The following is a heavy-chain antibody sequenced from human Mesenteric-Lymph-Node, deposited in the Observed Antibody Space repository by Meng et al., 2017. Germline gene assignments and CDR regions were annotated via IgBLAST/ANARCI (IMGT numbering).Heavy chain of an antibody. CDR2: IDAGGRST. Sequence: GESLKISCAASGFTFSSYAMSWVRQAPGKGLEWVSAIDAGGRSTYYADSVKGRFTISRDNSKNTLYLQMNSLRAEDTAVYYCAKDINIVVVVAVDYWGQGTLVTVSS. J-gene: IGHJ4*02. CDR1: GFTFSSYA. CDR3: AKDINIVVVVAVDY. V-gene: IGHV3-23*01. D-gene: IGHD2-15*01.